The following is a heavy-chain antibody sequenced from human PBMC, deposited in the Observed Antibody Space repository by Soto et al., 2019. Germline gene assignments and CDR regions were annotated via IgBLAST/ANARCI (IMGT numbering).Heavy chain of an antibody. CDR3: AHSQTTGGYCSGGSCHFDY. J-gene: IGHJ4*02. CDR2: IYWDDDK. CDR1: GFSLSTSGVG. V-gene: IGHV2-5*02. D-gene: IGHD2-15*01. Sequence: SGPTLVNPTQTLTLSCTFSGFSLSTSGVGVGWIRQPPGKALEWLALIYWDDDKRYSPSLKSRLTITKDTSKNQVVLTMTNMEPVDTATYYCAHSQTTGGYCSGGSCHFDYWGQGTLVTVSS.